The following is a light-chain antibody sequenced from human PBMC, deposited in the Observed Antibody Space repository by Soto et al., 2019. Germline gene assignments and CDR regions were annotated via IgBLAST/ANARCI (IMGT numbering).Light chain of an antibody. CDR2: GAS. CDR1: QSVSNH. J-gene: IGKJ2*01. Sequence: DIQMTQSPSSLSASVGDRVTITCRASQSVSNHLNWYQQKPGEAPKVLIYGASSLPGGVPSRFSGSGSGTDFILTISSLQPEDFATYYCQQSHVANTFGQGTKLEI. V-gene: IGKV1-39*01. CDR3: QQSHVANT.